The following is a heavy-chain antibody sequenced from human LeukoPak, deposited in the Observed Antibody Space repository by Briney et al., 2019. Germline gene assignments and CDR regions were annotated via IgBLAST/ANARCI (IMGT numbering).Heavy chain of an antibody. D-gene: IGHD1-26*01. Sequence: GGSLRLSCAASGFTFSSYWMHWVRQAQGKGLVWVSRINSDGSSTSYAVSVKGRFTISRDKAKNTLYLQMNSLRAEDTAVYYCARVGHSGSYYAYWGQGTLVTVSS. V-gene: IGHV3-74*01. CDR3: ARVGHSGSYYAY. J-gene: IGHJ4*02. CDR2: INSDGSST. CDR1: GFTFSSYW.